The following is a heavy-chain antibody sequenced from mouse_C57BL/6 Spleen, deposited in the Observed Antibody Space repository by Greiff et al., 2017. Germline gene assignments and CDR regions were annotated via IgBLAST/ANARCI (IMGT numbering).Heavy chain of an antibody. J-gene: IGHJ1*03. V-gene: IGHV1-81*01. CDR1: GYTFTRYG. CDR2: IYPRSGNT. Sequence: VQLQQSGAELARPGASVKLSCKASGYTFTRYGISWVKQRTGQGLEWIGEIYPRSGNTYYNEKFKGKATLTADKSSSTAYMELRSLTSEDSAVYFCARLYDPYFDVWGTGTTVTVSS. D-gene: IGHD2-12*01. CDR3: ARLYDPYFDV.